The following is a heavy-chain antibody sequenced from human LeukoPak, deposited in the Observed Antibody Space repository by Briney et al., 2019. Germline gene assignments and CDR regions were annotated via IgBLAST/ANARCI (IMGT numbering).Heavy chain of an antibody. CDR2: IRIKAYGGTT. Sequence: GGSLRLSCTASGFTLDDYAMSWVRQALGKGVEWVGFIRIKAYGGTTESAASVKSRYTISKDESTSIAYPQMNSRKTEDTAVYYCTRDQEGQYYFVYWGQGALVSVSS. J-gene: IGHJ4*02. CDR1: GFTLDDYA. D-gene: IGHD6-19*01. CDR3: TRDQEGQYYFVY. V-gene: IGHV3-49*04.